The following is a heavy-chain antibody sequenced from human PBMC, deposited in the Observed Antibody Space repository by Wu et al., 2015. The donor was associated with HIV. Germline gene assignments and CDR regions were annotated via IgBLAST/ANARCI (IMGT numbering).Heavy chain of an antibody. J-gene: IGHJ4*02. D-gene: IGHD3-10*01. Sequence: QVQLLQSGAEVKKPGASVMVSCKASGYTFIDYYIYWVRAGPGQGPEWMGWINTNRGGTKYAQKFQGRVTLTRDTAVTTAYLELNSLRSDDTAVYYCARLQSLHGLYSNADYWGQGTLVTVSS. CDR2: INTNRGGT. V-gene: IGHV1-2*02. CDR3: ARLQSLHGLYSNADY. CDR1: GYTFIDYY.